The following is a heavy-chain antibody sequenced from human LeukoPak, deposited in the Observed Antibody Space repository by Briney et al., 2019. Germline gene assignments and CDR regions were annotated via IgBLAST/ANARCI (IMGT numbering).Heavy chain of an antibody. J-gene: IGHJ5*02. Sequence: GGSLRLSCAASGFTFSSYSMNWVRQAPGKGLEWVSGISGSGGSIYYADSVKGRFTISRDNSKNTLYLQMNSLRAEDTAVYYCAKTTIVHVWWFDPWGQGTLVTVSS. CDR2: ISGSGGSI. D-gene: IGHD5-12*01. CDR1: GFTFSSYS. V-gene: IGHV3-23*01. CDR3: AKTTIVHVWWFDP.